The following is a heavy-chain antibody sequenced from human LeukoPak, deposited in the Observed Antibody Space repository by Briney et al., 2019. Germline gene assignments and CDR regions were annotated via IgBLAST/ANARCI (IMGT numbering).Heavy chain of an antibody. CDR3: ARRRYDCYDY. Sequence: ASVKVSCRASGYTFTGYGVTWVRQAPGQALEWMGWIAVYNNVTKSAQKFQDRVTMTTDTSTTTAYLELRSLRSDDTAVCYCARRRYDCYDYWGQGTLVTVSS. D-gene: IGHD3-16*01. CDR1: GYTFTGYG. CDR2: IAVYNNVT. J-gene: IGHJ4*02. V-gene: IGHV1-18*01.